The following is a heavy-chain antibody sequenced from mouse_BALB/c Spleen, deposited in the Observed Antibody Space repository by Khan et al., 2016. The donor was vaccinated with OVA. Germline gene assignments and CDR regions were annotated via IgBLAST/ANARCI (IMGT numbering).Heavy chain of an antibody. CDR1: GFSITSDYV. CDR3: AKRVTY. CDR2: IRYSGST. D-gene: IGHD2-12*01. V-gene: IGHV3-2*02. Sequence: VQLQESGPGLVKPSPSLSLTCTVSGFSITSDYVRYWIRQLPGNQQWLVGFIRYSGSTNYHPSLKSRAPINRDTFKNQFFMQLRSVTSEDTATYYCAKRVTYWGQGTMVTVSS. J-gene: IGHJ3*01.